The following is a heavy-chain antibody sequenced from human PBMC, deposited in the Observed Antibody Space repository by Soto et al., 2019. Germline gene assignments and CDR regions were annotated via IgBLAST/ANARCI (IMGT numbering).Heavy chain of an antibody. Sequence: PGGSLRLSCAASGFTFSSHSMNWVRQAPGKGLEWVSSISSSSSYIYYADSVKGRFTISRDNAKNSLFLQMDSLRAEDTAVYYCVRDLIYSSSLFDYWGQGTLVTVSS. CDR3: VRDLIYSSSLFDY. CDR2: ISSSSSYI. D-gene: IGHD6-13*01. J-gene: IGHJ4*02. V-gene: IGHV3-21*06. CDR1: GFTFSSHS.